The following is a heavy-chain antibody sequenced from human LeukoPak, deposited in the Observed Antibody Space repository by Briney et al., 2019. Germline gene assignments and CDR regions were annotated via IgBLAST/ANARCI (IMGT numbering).Heavy chain of an antibody. J-gene: IGHJ4*02. D-gene: IGHD3-22*01. CDR2: IYYSGST. V-gene: IGHV4-59*01. CDR3: ARENYDSSGYYYRFDY. CDR1: GGSISSYY. Sequence: PSETLSLTCTVSGGSISSYYWSWIRQPPGKGLEGIGYIYYSGSTNYNPSLTSRVTISVDTSKNQFSLKLSSVTAADTAVYYCARENYDSSGYYYRFDYWGQGTLVTVSS.